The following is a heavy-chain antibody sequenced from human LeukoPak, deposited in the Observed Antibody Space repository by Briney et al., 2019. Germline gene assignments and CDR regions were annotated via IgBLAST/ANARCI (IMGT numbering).Heavy chain of an antibody. CDR3: ARDWVTPPSSWFDP. V-gene: IGHV4-34*01. Sequence: SETLSLTCAVYGGSFSGYYWSWIRQPPGKGLEWIGEINHSGSTNYNPSLKSRVTISINTSKNQFSLKLSSVTAADTAVYYCARDWVTPPSSWFDPWGQGTLVTVSS. J-gene: IGHJ5*02. D-gene: IGHD4-23*01. CDR1: GGSFSGYY. CDR2: INHSGST.